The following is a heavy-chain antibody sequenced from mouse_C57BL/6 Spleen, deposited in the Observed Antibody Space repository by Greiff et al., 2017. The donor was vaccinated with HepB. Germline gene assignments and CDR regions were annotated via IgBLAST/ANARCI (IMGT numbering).Heavy chain of an antibody. V-gene: IGHV5-16*01. CDR2: INYDGSST. D-gene: IGHD1-1*01. J-gene: IGHJ2*01. CDR3: ARDRYYYGSSQYYFDY. CDR1: GFTFSDYY. Sequence: EVQLVESEGGLVQPGSSMKLSCTASGFTFSDYYMAWVRQVPEKGLEWVANINYDGSSTYYLDSLKSRFIISRDNAKNILYLQMSSLKSEDTATYDCARDRYYYGSSQYYFDYWGQGTTLTVSS.